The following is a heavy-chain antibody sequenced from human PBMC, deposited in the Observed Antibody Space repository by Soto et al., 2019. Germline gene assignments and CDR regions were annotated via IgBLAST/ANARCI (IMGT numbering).Heavy chain of an antibody. D-gene: IGHD2-15*01. CDR3: TSHSPEDMIRK. CDR2: IRNTANSYAT. V-gene: IGHV3-73*02. Sequence: EVQLVESGGGLVQPGGSLKLSCAASGFTFSGSPMHWVRQASGQGLEWVGRIRNTANSYATAYAASVKGRFTISRDDSKDSAYLQMNSLKTEDTAVYYCTSHSPEDMIRKWGQGTLVTVSS. CDR1: GFTFSGSP. J-gene: IGHJ4*02.